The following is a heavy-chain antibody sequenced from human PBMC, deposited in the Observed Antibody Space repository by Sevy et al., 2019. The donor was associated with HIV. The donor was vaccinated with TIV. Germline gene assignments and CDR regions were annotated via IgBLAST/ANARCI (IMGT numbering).Heavy chain of an antibody. J-gene: IGHJ4*02. CDR2: IYYSGNT. V-gene: IGHV4-59*01. Sequence: SETLSLTCTVSGGSISSYYWSWIRQPPGKGLEWIGYIYYSGNTNYNPSLKGRVTISVDTSENQFSLMLSSVTAADTAVYYCARVGSDWELDYWGQGTLVTVSS. D-gene: IGHD1-26*01. CDR1: GGSISSYY. CDR3: ARVGSDWELDY.